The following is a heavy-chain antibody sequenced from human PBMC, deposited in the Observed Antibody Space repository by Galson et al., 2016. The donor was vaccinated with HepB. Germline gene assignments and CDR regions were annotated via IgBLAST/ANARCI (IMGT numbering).Heavy chain of an antibody. Sequence: SLRLSCAASGFTLSSYAMSWLRLAPGEGPEWVSVVSGSGDKTYYANLVKGRFTISRDNSKNTLNLQMDSLRAEDTAVYHCAKFSSDWHYFDYWGQGILVTVSS. D-gene: IGHD6-19*01. V-gene: IGHV3-23*01. CDR2: VSGSGDKT. J-gene: IGHJ4*02. CDR3: AKFSSDWHYFDY. CDR1: GFTLSSYA.